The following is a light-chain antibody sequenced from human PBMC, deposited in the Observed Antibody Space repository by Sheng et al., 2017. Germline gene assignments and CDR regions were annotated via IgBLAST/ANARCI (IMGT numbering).Light chain of an antibody. CDR3: QQYDTFPFT. CDR1: QAINKY. J-gene: IGKJ3*01. V-gene: IGKV1-33*01. Sequence: DFRMTQSPSSLSASVGDTVIISCQASQAINKYVNWYQQKPGEAPKLLIYGAYTLQTGVPSRFSGSGSGTDFTFTISGLQSEDIATYYCQQYDTFPFTFG. CDR2: GAY.